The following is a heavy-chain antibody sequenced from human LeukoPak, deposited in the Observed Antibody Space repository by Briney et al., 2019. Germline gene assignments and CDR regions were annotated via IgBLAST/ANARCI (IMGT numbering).Heavy chain of an antibody. V-gene: IGHV3-30*18. CDR2: ISSDGSNK. D-gene: IGHD3-22*01. CDR3: ANENYYDSSGYLDN. CDR1: GFTFSSYG. Sequence: GRSLRLSCAASGFTFSSYGMHWVRQAPGEGLEWVSVISSDGSNKYYADSVKGRFTISRDNTKNTLYLQMNSLRAEDTAVFYCANENYYDSSGYLDNWGQGTLVTVSS. J-gene: IGHJ4*02.